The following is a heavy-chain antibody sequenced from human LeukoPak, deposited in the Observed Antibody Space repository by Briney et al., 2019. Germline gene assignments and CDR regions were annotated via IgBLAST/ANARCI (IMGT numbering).Heavy chain of an antibody. CDR1: GLTVSKNY. J-gene: IGHJ4*02. D-gene: IGHD3-10*01. CDR2: IYSGSST. CDR3: ARVGGH. V-gene: IGHV3-53*01. Sequence: GGSLRLSCAASGLTVSKNYMSWVRQAPGKGLESVSVIYSGSSTYYADSVRGRFTISTDNSKNTLYLQMNSLRVEDTAVYYCARVGGHWGQGTLVTVSS.